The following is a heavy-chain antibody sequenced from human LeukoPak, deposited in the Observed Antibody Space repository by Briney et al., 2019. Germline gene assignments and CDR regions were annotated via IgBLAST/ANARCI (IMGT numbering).Heavy chain of an antibody. CDR1: GYSISSGYY. CDR2: IYHSGST. D-gene: IGHD6-19*01. V-gene: IGHV4-38-2*02. Sequence: PSETLSLTCTVSGYSISSGYYWGWIRQPPGKGLEWIGSIYHSGSTYYNPSLKSRVTISVDTSKNQFSLKLSSVTAADTAVYYCASSPPLLYSSGWYSDWGQGTLVTVSS. J-gene: IGHJ4*02. CDR3: ASSPPLLYSSGWYSD.